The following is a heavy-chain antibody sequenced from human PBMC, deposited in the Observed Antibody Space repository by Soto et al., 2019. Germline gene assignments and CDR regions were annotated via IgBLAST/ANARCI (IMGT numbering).Heavy chain of an antibody. V-gene: IGHV4-31*03. CDR2: IYYSGST. Sequence: SETLSLTCTVSGGSISSGGYYWSWIRQHPGKGLEWIGYIYYSGSTYYNPSLKSRVTISVDTSKNQFSLKLSSVTAADTAVYYFARVSLNDFWSGPYNWFDPWGQGTLVTVSS. D-gene: IGHD3-3*01. J-gene: IGHJ5*02. CDR1: GGSISSGGYY. CDR3: ARVSLNDFWSGPYNWFDP.